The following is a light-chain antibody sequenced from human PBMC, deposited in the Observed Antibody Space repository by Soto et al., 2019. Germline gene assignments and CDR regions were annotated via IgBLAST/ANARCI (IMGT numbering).Light chain of an antibody. CDR2: GAS. CDR1: QSVTTSY. Sequence: EIVLTQSPGTLSLSPGERATLSCRASQSVTTSYLAWYQRKPGQAPRLLIYGASSRANGIPNRFSGSGSGTDFTLTISRLEPEDCAVYYCQHYGNSPRFGQGTKVEIK. CDR3: QHYGNSPR. V-gene: IGKV3-20*01. J-gene: IGKJ1*01.